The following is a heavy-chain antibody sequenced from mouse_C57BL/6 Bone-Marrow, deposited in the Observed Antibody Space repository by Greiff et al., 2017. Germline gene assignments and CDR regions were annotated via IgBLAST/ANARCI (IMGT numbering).Heavy chain of an antibody. CDR3: ARDGRLREGVY. J-gene: IGHJ2*01. V-gene: IGHV1-76*01. CDR2: IYPGSGNT. Sequence: VQLKESGAELVRPGASVKLSCKASGYTFTDYYINWVKQRPGQGLEWIARIYPGSGNTYYNEKFKGKATLTAEKSSSTAYMQLSSLTSEDAAVYFCARDGRLREGVYWGQGTTLTVSS. CDR1: GYTFTDYY. D-gene: IGHD2-4*01.